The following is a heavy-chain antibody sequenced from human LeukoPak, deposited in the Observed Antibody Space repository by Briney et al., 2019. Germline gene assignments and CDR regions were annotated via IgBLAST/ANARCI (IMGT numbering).Heavy chain of an antibody. D-gene: IGHD6-19*01. Sequence: ASVKVSCKASGYTFTGYYMHWVRQAPGQGLEWMGWINPNSGGTNYAQKFQGRVTMTRDTSTSTAYMELRSLRSDDTAVYYCARDYRVAGTYYFDYWGQGTLVTVSS. CDR1: GYTFTGYY. CDR2: INPNSGGT. V-gene: IGHV1-2*02. J-gene: IGHJ4*02. CDR3: ARDYRVAGTYYFDY.